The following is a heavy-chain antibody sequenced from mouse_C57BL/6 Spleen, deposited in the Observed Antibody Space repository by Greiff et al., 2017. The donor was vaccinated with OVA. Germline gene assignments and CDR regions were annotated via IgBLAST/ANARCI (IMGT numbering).Heavy chain of an antibody. CDR1: GFTFSDYG. CDR3: ARAFYYDYDGIAY. CDR2: ISSGSSTI. Sequence: EVQGVESGGGLVKPGGSLKLSCAASGFTFSDYGMHWVRQAPEKGLEWVAYISSGSSTIYYADTVKGRFTISRDNAKNTLFLQMTSLRSEDTAMYYCARAFYYDYDGIAYWGQGTTLTVSS. D-gene: IGHD2-4*01. J-gene: IGHJ2*01. V-gene: IGHV5-17*01.